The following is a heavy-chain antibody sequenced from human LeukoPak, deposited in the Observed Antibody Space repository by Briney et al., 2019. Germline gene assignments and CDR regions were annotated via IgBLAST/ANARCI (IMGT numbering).Heavy chain of an antibody. CDR2: IIPIFGTT. CDR3: ARSTGFYYFDY. Sequence: ASVKVSCKASGDTLSSYAISWVRQAPGQGLEWMGGIIPIFGTTNYAQKFQGRVTITADESTSTAYMDLSSLRSEDTAVYYCARSTGFYYFDYWGQGTLVTVSS. CDR1: GDTLSSYA. D-gene: IGHD3-9*01. J-gene: IGHJ4*02. V-gene: IGHV1-69*13.